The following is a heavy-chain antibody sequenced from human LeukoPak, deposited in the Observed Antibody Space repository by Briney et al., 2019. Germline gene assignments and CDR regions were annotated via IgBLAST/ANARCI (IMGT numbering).Heavy chain of an antibody. CDR2: IGGSGGGT. J-gene: IGHJ4*02. CDR1: GFTFINHA. D-gene: IGHD3-3*01. CDR3: AKDHNDFWSGNPVN. Sequence: GGSLRLPCVASGFTFINHAMTWVRQAPGQGLEWVSSIGGSGGGTYYADSVKGRFTISRDNSKNTLYLQMNSLRAEDTAVYYCAKDHNDFWSGNPVNWGQGTLVTVSS. V-gene: IGHV3-23*01.